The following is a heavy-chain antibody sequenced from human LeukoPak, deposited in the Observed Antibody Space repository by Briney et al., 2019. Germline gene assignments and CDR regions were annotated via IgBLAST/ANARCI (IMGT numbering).Heavy chain of an antibody. Sequence: GGSLRLSCAASGFTFSSYSMNWVRRAPGKGLEWVSYISSSGSTIYYADSVKGRFTISRDNAKNSLYLQMNSLRAEDTAVYYCASGYGSGSYYRSRFDYWGQGTLVTVSS. CDR3: ASGYGSGSYYRSRFDY. J-gene: IGHJ4*02. D-gene: IGHD3-10*01. V-gene: IGHV3-48*04. CDR1: GFTFSSYS. CDR2: ISSSGSTI.